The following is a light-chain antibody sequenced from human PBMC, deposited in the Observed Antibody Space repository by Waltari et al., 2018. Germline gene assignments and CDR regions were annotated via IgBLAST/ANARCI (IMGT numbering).Light chain of an antibody. CDR3: QQYYSAPYT. CDR2: WAS. J-gene: IGKJ2*01. V-gene: IGKV4-1*01. Sequence: DIVMTQSPDSLAVSLGERATINCKSSQSVIYSSNNKNYLTWYQQKPGQPPKLLIYWASTRESGVPDRFSGSASGTDFTLTISSLQAEDVAVYYCQQYYSAPYTFGQGTKLEIK. CDR1: QSVIYSSNNKNY.